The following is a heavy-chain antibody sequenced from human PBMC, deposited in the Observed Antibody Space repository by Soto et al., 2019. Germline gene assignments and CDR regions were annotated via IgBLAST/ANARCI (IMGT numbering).Heavy chain of an antibody. D-gene: IGHD3-16*01. J-gene: IGHJ6*02. CDR2: LSYDGRNK. CDR1: GSTFTNYG. V-gene: IGHV3-30*18. Sequence: GGSLRLSCAASGSTFTNYGMHWVRQAPGKGLEFVAVLSYDGRNKYYGDSVKGRFTISRDNSKNTLYLQMNSLTPEDTAVYFCAKDLREIPRLGDYFGMDVWGQGTTVTVSS. CDR3: AKDLREIPRLGDYFGMDV.